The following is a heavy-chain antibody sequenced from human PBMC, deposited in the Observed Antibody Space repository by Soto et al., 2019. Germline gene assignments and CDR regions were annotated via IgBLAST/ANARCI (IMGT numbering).Heavy chain of an antibody. D-gene: IGHD3-3*01. CDR3: AIEPYYDFWSGNDLCYGMDV. CDR2: IYPGDSDT. V-gene: IGHV5-51*01. Sequence: GESLKISCKGSGYSFTSYWIGWVRQMPGKGLEWMGIIYPGDSDTRYSPSFQGQVTISADKSISTAYLQWSSLKASDTAMYYCAIEPYYDFWSGNDLCYGMDVWGQVTTAAVYS. J-gene: IGHJ6*02. CDR1: GYSFTSYW.